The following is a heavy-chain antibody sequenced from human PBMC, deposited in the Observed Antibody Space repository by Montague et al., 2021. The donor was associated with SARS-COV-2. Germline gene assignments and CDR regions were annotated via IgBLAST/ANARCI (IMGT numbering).Heavy chain of an antibody. J-gene: IGHJ6*03. CDR3: ARALVPEEWLFGGDYYYYMDA. CDR1: GGSISSYY. V-gene: IGHV4-59*01. CDR2: IYYSGST. D-gene: IGHD3-3*01. Sequence: SETLSLTCTVSGGSISSYYWSWIRQPPGKGLEWIGYIYYSGSTNYNPSLKSRVTISVDTSKNQFSLKLSSVTAADTAVYYCARALVPEEWLFGGDYYYYMDAGGKG.